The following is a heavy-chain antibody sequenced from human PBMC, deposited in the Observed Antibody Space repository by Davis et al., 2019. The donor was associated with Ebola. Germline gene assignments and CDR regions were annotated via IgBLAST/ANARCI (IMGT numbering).Heavy chain of an antibody. CDR1: GYTFTSYG. Sequence: ASVKVSCKASGYTFTSYGISWVRQAPGQGLEWMGWISTYNGNTNYAQKLQGRVTMTTDTSTSTAYMELRSLRSDDTAVYYCARDYGWVTTVTTRYYYYGMDVWGQGTTVTVSS. CDR3: ARDYGWVTTVTTRYYYYGMDV. CDR2: ISTYNGNT. D-gene: IGHD4-11*01. V-gene: IGHV1-18*01. J-gene: IGHJ6*02.